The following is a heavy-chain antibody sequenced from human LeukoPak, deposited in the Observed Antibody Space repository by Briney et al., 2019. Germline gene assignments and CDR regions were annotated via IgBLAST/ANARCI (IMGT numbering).Heavy chain of an antibody. V-gene: IGHV4-4*09. D-gene: IGHD3-10*01. CDR3: ARFTTSGSQIWVDP. Sequence: SESLSLTCTVSGGSISSYYWSWFRQPPGKRLEWIGHIYTSGSTIYNPSLKSRVTISLDTSKYQFSLHLGSVTAADTAVYYCARFTTSGSQIWVDPWGQGILVTISS. CDR2: IYTSGST. CDR1: GGSISSYY. J-gene: IGHJ5*02.